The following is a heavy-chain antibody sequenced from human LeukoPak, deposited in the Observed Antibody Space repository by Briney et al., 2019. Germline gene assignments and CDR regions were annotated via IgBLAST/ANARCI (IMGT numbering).Heavy chain of an antibody. V-gene: IGHV3-23*01. J-gene: IGHJ4*02. D-gene: IGHD6-13*01. CDR3: AKDFKASSPVSRFDY. CDR2: ISGSGGST. Sequence: PGGSLRLSCAASGFTFSSYAMRWVRQAPGKGLEWVSAISGSGGSTYYADSVKGRFTISRDNSKNTLYLQMNSLSAEDTAVYYCAKDFKASSPVSRFDYWGQGTLVTVSS. CDR1: GFTFSSYA.